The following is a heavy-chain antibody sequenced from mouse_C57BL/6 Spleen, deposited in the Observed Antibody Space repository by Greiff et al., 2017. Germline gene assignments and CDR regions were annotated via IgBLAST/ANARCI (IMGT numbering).Heavy chain of an antibody. Sequence: QVQLQQPGTELVKPGASVKLSCKASGYTFTSYWMHWVKQRPGQGLEWIGNINPSNGGTNYNEKFKSKATLTVDKSSSTAYMQLSSLTSEHSAVYYCARDSYSNYAMDYWGQGTSVTVSS. CDR1: GYTFTSYW. J-gene: IGHJ4*01. CDR3: ARDSYSNYAMDY. D-gene: IGHD2-5*01. V-gene: IGHV1-53*01. CDR2: INPSNGGT.